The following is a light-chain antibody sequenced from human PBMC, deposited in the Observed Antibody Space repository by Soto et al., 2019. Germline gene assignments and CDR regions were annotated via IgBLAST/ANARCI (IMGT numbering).Light chain of an antibody. J-gene: IGKJ3*01. CDR1: QSISSW. CDR2: RAS. Sequence: DIQMTQSPSTLSASVGDRVTITCGASQSISSWLAWYQQKPGKAPKLLIYRASNLESGVPSRFTGSGSGTEFTLTISSLQPDDFATYYCQQYKSSILTFGPGTKVDIK. CDR3: QQYKSSILT. V-gene: IGKV1-5*03.